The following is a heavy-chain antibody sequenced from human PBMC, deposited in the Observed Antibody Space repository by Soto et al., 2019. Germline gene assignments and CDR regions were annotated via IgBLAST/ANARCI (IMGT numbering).Heavy chain of an antibody. CDR1: GYSFTSYW. CDR3: ARVVVVPAANPYYYGMDV. D-gene: IGHD2-2*01. Sequence: GESLKISCKGSGYSFTSYWIGWVRQMPGKGLEWMGIIYPGDSDTRYSPSFQGQVTISADKSISTAYLQWSSLKASDTAMYYCARVVVVPAANPYYYGMDVWGQGTTVTVSS. CDR2: IYPGDSDT. V-gene: IGHV5-51*01. J-gene: IGHJ6*02.